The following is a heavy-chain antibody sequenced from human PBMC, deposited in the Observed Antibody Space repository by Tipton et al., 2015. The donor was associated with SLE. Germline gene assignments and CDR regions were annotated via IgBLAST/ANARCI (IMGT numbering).Heavy chain of an antibody. Sequence: TLSLTCTVSGGSISSSSYYWGWIRQPPGKGLEWIGRIYYSGSSYYNPSLKSRVTISVDTSKNQFSRKLSSVTAADTAVYYCARDYYGSGFDAFDIWGQGTMVTVSS. J-gene: IGHJ3*02. CDR1: GGSISSSSYY. D-gene: IGHD3-10*01. CDR2: IYYSGSS. V-gene: IGHV4-39*07. CDR3: ARDYYGSGFDAFDI.